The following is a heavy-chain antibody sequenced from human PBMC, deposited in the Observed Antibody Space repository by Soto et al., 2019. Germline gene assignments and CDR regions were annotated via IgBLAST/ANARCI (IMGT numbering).Heavy chain of an antibody. CDR3: ASPTGKLDY. J-gene: IGHJ4*02. D-gene: IGHD2-8*02. V-gene: IGHV1-69*01. CDR2: IVPIFGTA. Sequence: QVQLVQSGAEVKKPGSSVKVSCKASGGTFSNYAISWVRQAPGQGLEWMGGIVPIFGTANYAQKFQGRITITADESTSTAYMELSSLRSDDTAVYYCASPTGKLDYWGQGTLVTVSS. CDR1: GGTFSNYA.